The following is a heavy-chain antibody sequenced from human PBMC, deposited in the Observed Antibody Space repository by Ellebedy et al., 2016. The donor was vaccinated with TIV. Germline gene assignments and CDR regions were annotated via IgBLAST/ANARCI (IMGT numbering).Heavy chain of an antibody. J-gene: IGHJ2*01. CDR1: GITFSQYW. CDR3: AGGTGWIFDL. Sequence: PGGSLRLSCAASGITFSQYWMNLVRQAPGKGLEWLANINQDGTVPDYLDSLKGRFSISRDNAKNLLFLQMHSLRDDETAMYYCAGGTGWIFDLWGRGTLVTVSS. CDR2: INQDGTVP. D-gene: IGHD6-19*01. V-gene: IGHV3-7*03.